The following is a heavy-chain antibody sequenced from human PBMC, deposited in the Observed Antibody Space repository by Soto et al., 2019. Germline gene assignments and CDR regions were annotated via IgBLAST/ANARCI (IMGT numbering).Heavy chain of an antibody. CDR1: GYTFTGCG. J-gene: IGHJ5*02. CDR3: ARHSSSWPNWFDP. V-gene: IGHV1-18*04. CDR2: ISAYNGNT. D-gene: IGHD6-13*01. Sequence: ASVKVSCKASGYTFTGCGISWVRQAPGQGLEWMGWISAYNGNTNYAQKLQGRVTMTTDTSTSTAYMELRSLRSDDTAVYYCARHSSSWPNWFDPWGQGTLVTVSS.